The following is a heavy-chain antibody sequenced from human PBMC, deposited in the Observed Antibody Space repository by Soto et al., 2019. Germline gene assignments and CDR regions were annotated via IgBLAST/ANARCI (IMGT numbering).Heavy chain of an antibody. Sequence: QVHLQESGPGLVKPSETLSLTCTVSGGFINNSAYYWGWIRQPPGKGLDWIASGYYGGRTYYNPSLERRVTFSLDTSKSRCSLEVSSVTAAYTAVYYCARHGAYSTSVYYYYGMVVW. V-gene: IGHV4-39*01. CDR2: GYYGGRT. CDR3: ARHGAYSTSVYYYYGMVV. CDR1: GGFINNSAYY. D-gene: IGHD6-13*01. J-gene: IGHJ6*01.